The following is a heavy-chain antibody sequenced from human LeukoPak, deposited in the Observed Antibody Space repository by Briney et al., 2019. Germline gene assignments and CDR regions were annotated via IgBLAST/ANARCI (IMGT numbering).Heavy chain of an antibody. J-gene: IGHJ6*04. CDR3: AKDPTYYVWGSYFMDV. CDR1: GISLSSYG. D-gene: IGHD3-16*01. V-gene: IGHV3-23*01. CDR2: ISAGGSST. Sequence: GGSLRLSCAASGISLSSYGMNWVRQAPGKGLGWVSTISAGGSSTYYADSVKGRFTISRDNSKNTLYLQMNSLRAEDTAVYYCAKDPTYYVWGSYFMDVWGKGTTVTISS.